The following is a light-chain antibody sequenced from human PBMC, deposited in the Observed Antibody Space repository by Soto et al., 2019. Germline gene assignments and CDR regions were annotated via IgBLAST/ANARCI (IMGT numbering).Light chain of an antibody. J-gene: IGKJ1*01. CDR2: DAS. CDR1: ESVSRN. V-gene: IGKV3D-15*01. CDR3: QQYNNWTRT. Sequence: EVVMTQSPATLCVSPGERATLSCRASESVSRNLAWYQQKPGQAPRLLIYDASTRDTGIPERFSGGGSGTDFTRTIGSLQSEDVSVDDCQQYNNWTRTFGQGTQVDIK.